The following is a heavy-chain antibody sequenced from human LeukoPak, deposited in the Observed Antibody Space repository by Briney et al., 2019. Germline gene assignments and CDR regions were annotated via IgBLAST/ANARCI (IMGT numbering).Heavy chain of an antibody. J-gene: IGHJ6*03. CDR3: AKAASKRTDYGDYAFYYYMDV. CDR2: IHYDGSNK. D-gene: IGHD4-17*01. CDR1: GFTFSNYG. Sequence: GGSLRLSCAASGFTFSNYGMHWVRQAPGKGLDWVAFIHYDGSNKYYADSVKGRFTISRDDSKNTLYLQMNSLRAEDTAVYYCAKAASKRTDYGDYAFYYYMDVWGEGTTVTISS. V-gene: IGHV3-30*02.